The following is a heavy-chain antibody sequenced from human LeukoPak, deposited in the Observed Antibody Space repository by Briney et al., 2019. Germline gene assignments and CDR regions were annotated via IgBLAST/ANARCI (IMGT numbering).Heavy chain of an antibody. CDR3: AKDSEDSGWYGY. D-gene: IGHD6-19*01. J-gene: IGHJ4*02. Sequence: PGGSLRLSCAASGFTFSSYSMNWVRQAPGKGLEWVSSISSSSSYIYYADSVKGRFTISRGNAKNSLYLQMNSLRAEDSAVYYCAKDSEDSGWYGYWGQGTLVTVSS. V-gene: IGHV3-21*01. CDR2: ISSSSSYI. CDR1: GFTFSSYS.